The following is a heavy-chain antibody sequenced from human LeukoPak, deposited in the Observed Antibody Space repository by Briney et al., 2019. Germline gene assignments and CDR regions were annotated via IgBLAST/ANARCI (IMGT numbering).Heavy chain of an antibody. J-gene: IGHJ4*02. CDR2: IYYSGST. CDR3: ARDGHGYNYFDY. V-gene: IGHV4-59*01. D-gene: IGHD5-24*01. CDR1: GGSISSYY. Sequence: PSETLSLTCTVSGGSISSYYWSWIRQPPGKGLEWIGYIYYSGSTNYNPSLKSRVTISVDTSKNQFSLKLSSVTAADTAVYYCARDGHGYNYFDYWGQGTLVTVSS.